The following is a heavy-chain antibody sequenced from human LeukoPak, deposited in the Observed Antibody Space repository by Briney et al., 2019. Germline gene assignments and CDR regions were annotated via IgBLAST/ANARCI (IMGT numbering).Heavy chain of an antibody. Sequence: GGSLRLSCAASGFTFSSYGMHWVRQAPGKGLEWVALISNDGSDKYYADSVTGRFTISRDNSMNTLYLQMDSLTVEDTALYYCARAWRGWAYYYYGMDVWGQGATVTVSS. CDR3: ARAWRGWAYYYYGMDV. D-gene: IGHD6-19*01. V-gene: IGHV3-30*19. J-gene: IGHJ6*02. CDR1: GFTFSSYG. CDR2: ISNDGSDK.